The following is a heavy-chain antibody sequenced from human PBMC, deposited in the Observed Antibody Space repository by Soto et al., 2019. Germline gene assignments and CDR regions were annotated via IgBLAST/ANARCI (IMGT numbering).Heavy chain of an antibody. CDR1: GYTFTSYG. D-gene: IGHD3-16*01. Sequence: ASVKVSCKASGYTFTSYGISWVRQAPGQGLEWMGWINGYNGNTNYAQKLQGRVTMTTDTSTSTAYMELRSLRSDDTAVYYCARMGDVPYYYYGMDVWGQGTTVTVSS. J-gene: IGHJ6*02. CDR3: ARMGDVPYYYYGMDV. CDR2: INGYNGNT. V-gene: IGHV1-18*01.